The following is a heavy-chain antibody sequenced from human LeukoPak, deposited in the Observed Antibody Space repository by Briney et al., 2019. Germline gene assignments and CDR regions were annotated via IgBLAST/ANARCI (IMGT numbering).Heavy chain of an antibody. CDR1: GFTFSSYE. J-gene: IGHJ3*02. Sequence: PGGSLRLSCAASGFTFSSYEMNWVRQAPGKGLEWVSYISSSGSTIYYADSVKGSFTLSRDHSKNTLRLQMNSLRAEDTAVYFCATPYYYGSGSSYDAFEIWGQGTMFTVSS. D-gene: IGHD3-10*01. V-gene: IGHV3-48*03. CDR3: ATPYYYGSGSSYDAFEI. CDR2: ISSSGSTI.